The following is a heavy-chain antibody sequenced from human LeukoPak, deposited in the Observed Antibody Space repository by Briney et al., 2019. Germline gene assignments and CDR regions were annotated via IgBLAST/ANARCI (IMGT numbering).Heavy chain of an antibody. CDR1: GYTFTGYY. CDR3: ARHDDYGGYVQFDP. Sequence: GASVKVSCKASGYTFTGYYMHWVRQAPGQGLEWMGRINPNSGGTNYAQKFQGRVTMTRDTSISTAYMELSRLRSDDTAVYYCARHDDYGGYVQFDPWGQGTLVTVSS. CDR2: INPNSGGT. J-gene: IGHJ5*02. D-gene: IGHD4-17*01. V-gene: IGHV1-2*06.